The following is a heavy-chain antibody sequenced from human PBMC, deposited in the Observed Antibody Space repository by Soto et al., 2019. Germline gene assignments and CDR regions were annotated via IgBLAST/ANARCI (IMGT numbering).Heavy chain of an antibody. CDR2: IYYSGST. CDR3: ARNLIGGSGSYYNKGWPFYYYYGMDG. V-gene: IGHV4-39*01. J-gene: IGHJ6*02. D-gene: IGHD3-10*01. Sequence: SETLSLTCTVSGGSISSSSYYWGWIRQPPGKGLEWIGSIYYSGSTYYNPSLKSRVTISVDTSKNQFSLKLSSVTAADTAVYHCARNLIGGSGSYYNKGWPFYYYYGMDGWGQGTTVTVSS. CDR1: GGSISSSSYY.